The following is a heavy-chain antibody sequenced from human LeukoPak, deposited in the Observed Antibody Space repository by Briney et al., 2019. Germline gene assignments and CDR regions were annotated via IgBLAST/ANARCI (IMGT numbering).Heavy chain of an antibody. J-gene: IGHJ6*04. CDR2: ISAYNGNT. CDR1: GYTFTSYG. D-gene: IGHD6-19*01. V-gene: IGHV1-18*01. Sequence: GASVKVSCKASGYTFTSYGISWVRQAPGQGLEWMGWISAYNGNTNYAQKLPGRVTMTTDTSTSTAYMELRSLRSDDTAVYYCAGNLGYRSGWSGPYYSGRAVGGKGTTVTVSS. CDR3: AGNLGYRSGWSGPYYSGRAV.